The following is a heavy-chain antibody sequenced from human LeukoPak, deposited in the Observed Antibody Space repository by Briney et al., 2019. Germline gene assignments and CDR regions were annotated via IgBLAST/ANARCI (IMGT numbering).Heavy chain of an antibody. CDR3: SRDYQRGYGDTTVDY. CDR1: GGSFRGYF. CDR2: FNHSGST. Sequence: SETLSLTCDVYGGSFRGYFWSWIRQSLGKGLEWIGEFNHSGSTNYNPSLKSRVTISVDTSKNQFSLKLSSVTAADTAVYYCSRDYQRGYGDTTVDYSSQGTLVTVSS. V-gene: IGHV4-34*01. D-gene: IGHD2-2*01. J-gene: IGHJ4*02.